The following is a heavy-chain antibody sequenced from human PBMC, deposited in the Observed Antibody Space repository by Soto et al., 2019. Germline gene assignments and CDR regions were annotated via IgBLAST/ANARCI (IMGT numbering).Heavy chain of an antibody. CDR1: GCSISSSSYY. V-gene: IGHV4-39*01. J-gene: IGHJ4*02. CDR3: ARHYYDFWSGYYTNHYYFDY. Sequence: PSETLSLTCTVSGCSISSSSYYWGWIRQPPGKGLEWIGSIYYSGSTYYNPSLKSRVTISVDTSKNQFSLKLSSVTAADTAVYYCARHYYDFWSGYYTNHYYFDYWGQGTLVTVSS. CDR2: IYYSGST. D-gene: IGHD3-3*01.